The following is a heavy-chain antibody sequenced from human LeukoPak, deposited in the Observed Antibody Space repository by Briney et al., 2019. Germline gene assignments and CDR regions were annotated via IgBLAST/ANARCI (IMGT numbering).Heavy chain of an antibody. CDR2: IYYSGST. J-gene: IGHJ6*03. CDR1: GDSISSSNYY. CDR3: ARTANYYYYYLDV. Sequence: SSETLSLTCSVSGDSISSSNYYWGWIRQPPGKGLEWIGSIYYSGSTYYNPSLKSRVTISVDTSKNQFSLKLSSVTAADTAVYYCARTANYYYYYLDVWGKGTTVTIS. V-gene: IGHV4-39*01.